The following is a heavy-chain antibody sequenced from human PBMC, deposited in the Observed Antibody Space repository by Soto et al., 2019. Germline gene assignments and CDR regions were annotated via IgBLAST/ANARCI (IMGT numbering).Heavy chain of an antibody. D-gene: IGHD6-13*01. V-gene: IGHV4-59*08. CDR1: GGSISSYY. CDR2: IYYSGST. J-gene: IGHJ4*02. CDR3: ARHGPYSRSWYGPEFDY. Sequence: SETLSLTCTVSGGSISSYYWSWIRQPPGKGLEWIGYIYYSGSTNYNPSLKSRVTISVDTSKNQFSLKLSSVTAADTAVYYCARHGPYSRSWYGPEFDYRAQRTPVTVSS.